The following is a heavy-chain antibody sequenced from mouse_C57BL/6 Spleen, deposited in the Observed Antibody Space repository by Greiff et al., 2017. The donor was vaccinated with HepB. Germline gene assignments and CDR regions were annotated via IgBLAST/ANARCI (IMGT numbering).Heavy chain of an antibody. D-gene: IGHD2-5*01. CDR1: GYTFTDYY. CDR2: IYPGSGNT. V-gene: IGHV1-84*01. Sequence: QVQLKESGPELVKPGASVKISCKASGYTFTDYYINWVKQRPGQGLEWIGWIYPGSGNTKYNEKFKGKATLTVDTSSSTAYMQLSSLTSEDSAVYFCARTIYSNLYYYAMDYWGQGTSVTVSS. CDR3: ARTIYSNLYYYAMDY. J-gene: IGHJ4*01.